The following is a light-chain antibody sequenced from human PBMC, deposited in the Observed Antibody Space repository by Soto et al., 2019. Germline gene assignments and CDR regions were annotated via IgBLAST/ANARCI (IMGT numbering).Light chain of an antibody. V-gene: IGKV3-20*01. CDR3: QHYGNSPT. J-gene: IGKJ1*01. Sequence: EIVLTQSPGTLSLSPGDGATLSCRASQSVSSGYLAWSQQKPGQAPRLLIYGASRRATGIPDRFSGSGSGTDFTLSISRLEPEDFAVYWCQHYGNSPTFGQGTKVDIK. CDR2: GAS. CDR1: QSVSSGY.